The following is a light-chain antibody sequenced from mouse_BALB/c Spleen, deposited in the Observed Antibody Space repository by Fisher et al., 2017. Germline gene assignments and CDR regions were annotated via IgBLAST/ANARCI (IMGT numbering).Light chain of an antibody. J-gene: IGKJ2*01. Sequence: IVITQSPAIMSASLGEEITLTCSASSSVSYMHWYQQKSGTSPKLLIYSTSNLASGVPSRFSGSGSGTFYSLTISSVEAEDAADYYCHQWSSYHTFGGGTKLEIK. CDR3: HQWSSYHT. CDR1: SSVSY. CDR2: STS. V-gene: IGKV4-80*01.